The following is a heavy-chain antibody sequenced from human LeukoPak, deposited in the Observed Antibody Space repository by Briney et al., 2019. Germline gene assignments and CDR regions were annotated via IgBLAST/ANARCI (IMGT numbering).Heavy chain of an antibody. CDR3: ARGNPGIAAGKDYYGMDV. CDR2: INHSGST. CDR1: GGSFSGYY. J-gene: IGHJ6*02. Sequence: SETLSPTCAVYGGSFSGYYWSWIRQPPGKGLEWIGEINHSGSTNYNPSLKSRVTISVDTSKNQFSLKLSSVTAADTAVYYCARGNPGIAAGKDYYGMDVWGQGTTVTVSS. D-gene: IGHD6-13*01. V-gene: IGHV4-34*01.